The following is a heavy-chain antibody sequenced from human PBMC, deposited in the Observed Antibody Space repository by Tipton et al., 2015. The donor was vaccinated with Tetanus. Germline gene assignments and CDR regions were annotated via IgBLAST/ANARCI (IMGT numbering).Heavy chain of an antibody. J-gene: IGHJ5*02. CDR3: ARLPKHYSASGST. CDR1: GHNSRSYW. D-gene: IGHD3-10*01. Sequence: QLVQSGAEVKKSGESLKMSCKISGHNSRSYWINWVRQMPGKGLEWMGIIYSGDSEATYSPSFQGQVTISLDKSISTAYLHWSSRRASDTAIYFCARLPKHYSASGSTWGQGTQVTVSS. CDR2: IYSGDSEA. V-gene: IGHV5-51*01.